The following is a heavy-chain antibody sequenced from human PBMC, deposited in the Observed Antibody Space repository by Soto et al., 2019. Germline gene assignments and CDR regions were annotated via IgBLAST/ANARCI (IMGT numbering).Heavy chain of an antibody. J-gene: IGHJ5*02. D-gene: IGHD2-21*02. V-gene: IGHV3-53*04. CDR2: IYSGGST. CDR3: ARGRDCGGDCPNWFDP. Sequence: EVQLVESGGGLVQPGGSLILSCAASGFTVSSNYMSWVRQAPGKGLEWVSVIYSGGSTYYADSVKGRFTISRHNSKNTLYLQMNSLRAEDTAVYYCARGRDCGGDCPNWFDPWGQGTLVTVSS. CDR1: GFTVSSNY.